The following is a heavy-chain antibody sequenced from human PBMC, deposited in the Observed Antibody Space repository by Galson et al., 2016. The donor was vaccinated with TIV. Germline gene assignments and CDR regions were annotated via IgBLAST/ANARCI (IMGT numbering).Heavy chain of an antibody. Sequence: SLRLSCAASGFTFSGSWMSWVRQAPGKGLEWVANIKQDGSEKYYVNSVKGRLTISRDNAKDSVYLQMNSLRAEDTAVYYCARELHWSGRDYWGQGTLVTVSS. J-gene: IGHJ4*02. CDR2: IKQDGSEK. CDR1: GFTFSGSW. V-gene: IGHV3-7*01. D-gene: IGHD3-3*01. CDR3: ARELHWSGRDY.